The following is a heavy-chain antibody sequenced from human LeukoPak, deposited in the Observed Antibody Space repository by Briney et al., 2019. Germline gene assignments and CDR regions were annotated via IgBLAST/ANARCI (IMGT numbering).Heavy chain of an antibody. V-gene: IGHV1-8*01. CDR3: ARGGKTYYDFWSGYWSHYYYYMDV. CDR2: MNPNSGNT. CDR1: GYTFTSYD. J-gene: IGHJ6*03. Sequence: ASVKVSCKASGYTFTSYDINWVRQATGQGLEWMGWMNPNSGNTGYAQKFQGRVTMTRNTSISTAYMELSGLRSEDTAVYYCARGGKTYYDFWSGYWSHYYYYMDVWGKGTTVTVSS. D-gene: IGHD3-3*01.